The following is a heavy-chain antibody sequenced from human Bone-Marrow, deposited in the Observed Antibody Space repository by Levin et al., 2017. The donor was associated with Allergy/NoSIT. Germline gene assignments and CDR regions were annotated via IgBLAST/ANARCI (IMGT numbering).Heavy chain of an antibody. CDR1: GFTFDDYA. D-gene: IGHD2-15*01. J-gene: IGHJ4*02. CDR2: ISWNSGSL. Sequence: GGSLRLSCTASGFTFDDYAMHWVRQGPGKGLEWVSGISWNSGSLAYADSVKGRFTISRDNAKNSLYLQMNSLRAEDTAFYYCEKDKRAATPDYFDCWGQGTLVTVSS. CDR3: EKDKRAATPDYFDC. V-gene: IGHV3-9*01.